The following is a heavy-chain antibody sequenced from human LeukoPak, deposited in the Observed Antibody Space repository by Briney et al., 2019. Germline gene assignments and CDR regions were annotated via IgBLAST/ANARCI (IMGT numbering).Heavy chain of an antibody. CDR2: ISGSGGST. D-gene: IGHD3-22*01. CDR1: GFTFSSYA. CDR3: AKDPSGGMIVVVITAFDI. Sequence: GGSLRLSCAASGFTFSSYAMSWVRQAPGKGLEWVSAISGSGGSTYYADSVKGRFTISRDNSKNTLYLRMNSLRAEDTAVYYCAKDPSGGMIVVVITAFDIWGQGTMVTVSS. V-gene: IGHV3-23*01. J-gene: IGHJ3*02.